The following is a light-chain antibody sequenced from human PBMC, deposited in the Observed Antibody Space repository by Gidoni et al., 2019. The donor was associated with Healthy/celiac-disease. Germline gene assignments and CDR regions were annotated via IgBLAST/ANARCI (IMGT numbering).Light chain of an antibody. CDR2: GAS. Sequence: EIVMTQSPATLSVSPGEKATLSSRASQSVSSNLAWYQQKPGQAPRLLIYGASTRATCIPARFSGSGSGTEFTLTISSLQSEDFAIYYCQQYNNWLTFGGGTKVEIK. CDR1: QSVSSN. CDR3: QQYNNWLT. V-gene: IGKV3D-15*01. J-gene: IGKJ4*01.